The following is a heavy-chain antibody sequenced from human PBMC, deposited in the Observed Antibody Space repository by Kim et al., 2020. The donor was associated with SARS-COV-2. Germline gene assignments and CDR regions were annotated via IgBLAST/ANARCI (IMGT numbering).Heavy chain of an antibody. V-gene: IGHV3-53*04. CDR1: GFTVSSNY. CDR2: IYSGGST. J-gene: IGHJ4*02. CDR3: ARDGGGLLWFGEFPY. D-gene: IGHD3-10*01. Sequence: GGSLRLSCAASGFTVSSNYMSWVRQAPGKGLEWVSVIYSGGSTYYADSVKGRFTISRHNSKNTLYLQMNSLRAEDTAVYYCARDGGGLLWFGEFPYWGQGTLVTVSS.